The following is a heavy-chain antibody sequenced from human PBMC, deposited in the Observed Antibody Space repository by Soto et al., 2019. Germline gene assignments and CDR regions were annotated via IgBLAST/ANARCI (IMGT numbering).Heavy chain of an antibody. CDR1: GFTFSSYW. D-gene: IGHD6-6*01. Sequence: GGSLRLSCAASGFTFSSYWMSWVRQAPGKGLEWVANIKQDGSEKYYVDSVKGRFTISRDNAKNSLYLQMNSLRAEDTAVYYCARAVTSPKSLSIAARPGDYWGQGTLVTVSS. J-gene: IGHJ4*02. V-gene: IGHV3-7*03. CDR2: IKQDGSEK. CDR3: ARAVTSPKSLSIAARPGDY.